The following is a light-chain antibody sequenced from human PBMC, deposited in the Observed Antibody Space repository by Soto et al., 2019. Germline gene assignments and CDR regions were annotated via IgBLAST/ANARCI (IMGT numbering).Light chain of an antibody. Sequence: DIQMTQSPSSLSASVGHRVTITCQATKDIKNYLNWYQQKPGKAPKLLIYGASILETGVPSRFSGSGSGTEFTFSISSLQPEDIATYYCQHYDDLPWTFGQGTKVAIK. CDR2: GAS. V-gene: IGKV1-33*01. CDR3: QHYDDLPWT. CDR1: KDIKNY. J-gene: IGKJ1*01.